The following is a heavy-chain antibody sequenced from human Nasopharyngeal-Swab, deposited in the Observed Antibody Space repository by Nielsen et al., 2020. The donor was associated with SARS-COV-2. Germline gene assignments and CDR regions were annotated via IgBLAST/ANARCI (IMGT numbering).Heavy chain of an antibody. Sequence: SETLSLTCAVYGESFSGYYWNWIRQPPGKGLEWIGEITHSGTTDYNPSLKSRVTISPDASKNQFSLRLSSVTAADTAVYYCARTRGYSYGPRAGGFDIWGQGTMVTVSS. CDR3: ARTRGYSYGPRAGGFDI. V-gene: IGHV4-34*01. J-gene: IGHJ3*02. CDR2: ITHSGTT. D-gene: IGHD5-18*01. CDR1: GESFSGYY.